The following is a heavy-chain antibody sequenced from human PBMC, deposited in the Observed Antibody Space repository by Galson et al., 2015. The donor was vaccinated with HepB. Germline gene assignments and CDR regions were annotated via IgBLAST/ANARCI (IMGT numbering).Heavy chain of an antibody. Sequence: ETLSLTCAVSGNSISSSHWWTWVRQAPGKGLEWIGEMYHSGSTKYTPSLKSRVTISVDKSKNQFSLRLTSVTAADTAVYYCARDRFADDALDIWGQGTVVTVSS. J-gene: IGHJ3*02. CDR1: GNSISSSHW. CDR3: ARDRFADDALDI. CDR2: MYHSGST. V-gene: IGHV4-4*02.